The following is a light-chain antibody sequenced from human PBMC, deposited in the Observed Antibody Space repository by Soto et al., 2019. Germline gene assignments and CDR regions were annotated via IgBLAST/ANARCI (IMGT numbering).Light chain of an antibody. J-gene: IGKJ1*01. CDR1: QSVNNK. CDR2: TAS. CDR3: QQYHHWKT. V-gene: IGKV3-15*01. Sequence: EIVMTQSPATLSVSPGERATLSCRASQSVNNKLGWYHKKPGQAPRLLIHTASIRATGVTVRFSGSVSGTDFTLTISSLQSEDFAVYFCQQYHHWKTFGQGTKVDIK.